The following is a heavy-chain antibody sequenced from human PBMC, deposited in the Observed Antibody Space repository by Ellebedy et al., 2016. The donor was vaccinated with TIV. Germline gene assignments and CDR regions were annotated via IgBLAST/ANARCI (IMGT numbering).Heavy chain of an antibody. CDR1: GFTFRNFA. D-gene: IGHD3-22*01. J-gene: IGHJ4*02. CDR3: AKLDNSGYYYGRFDY. Sequence: GGSLRLSCAASGFTFRNFAMTWVRQAPGKGLEWVSSISSSGVSTDYADSVRGRVTISRDNSKNTLDLQMNSLRADDSAVYYCAKLDNSGYYYGRFDYWGQGTLVTVSS. CDR2: ISSSGVST. V-gene: IGHV3-23*01.